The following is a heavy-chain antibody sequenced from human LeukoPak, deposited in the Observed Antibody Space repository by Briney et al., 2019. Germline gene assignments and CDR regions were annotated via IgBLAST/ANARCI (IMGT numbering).Heavy chain of an antibody. D-gene: IGHD3-3*01. V-gene: IGHV3-23*01. Sequence: GSLRLSCAASGFTFSSYAMSWVRQAPGKGLEWVSAISGSGGSTYYADSVKGRFTISRDNSKNTLYLQMNSLRAEDTAVYYCAKDRGSVDYDFWSGYLNWGQGTMVTVSS. J-gene: IGHJ3*01. CDR1: GFTFSSYA. CDR2: ISGSGGST. CDR3: AKDRGSVDYDFWSGYLN.